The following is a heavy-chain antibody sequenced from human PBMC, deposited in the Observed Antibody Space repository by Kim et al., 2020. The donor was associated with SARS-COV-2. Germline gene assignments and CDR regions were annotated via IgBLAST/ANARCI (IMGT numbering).Heavy chain of an antibody. V-gene: IGHV3-23*01. J-gene: IGHJ4*02. Sequence: DSVKGRFTISRDNSKNALYLQMNSLRAEDTAVYYCAEGTVGFGEDYYFGSWGQGTLVTVSS. CDR3: AEGTVGFGEDYYFGS. D-gene: IGHD3-10*01.